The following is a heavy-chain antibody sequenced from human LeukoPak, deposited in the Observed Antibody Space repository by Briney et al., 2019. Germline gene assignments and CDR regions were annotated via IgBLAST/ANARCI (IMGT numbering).Heavy chain of an antibody. CDR2: IHNDGSNK. V-gene: IGHV3-33*01. CDR1: GFTFSYYG. CDR3: ARELPPVVNYRFNH. J-gene: IGHJ5*02. D-gene: IGHD1-7*01. Sequence: GRSLRLSCVASGFTFSYYGMHWVRQAPGKGLEWVAVIHNDGSNKYYADSVRGRFTISRDNSKNTLYLQINSLRAEDTAMYYCARELPPVVNYRFNHWGQGTLVTVSS.